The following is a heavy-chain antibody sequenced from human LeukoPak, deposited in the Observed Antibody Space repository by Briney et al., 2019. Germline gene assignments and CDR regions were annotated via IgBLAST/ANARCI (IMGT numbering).Heavy chain of an antibody. Sequence: GESLKISWKCPGYSFPSYWIAWVRQIPGKGLEGMGIFYPGDSHTRYSPSFQGQVTISADKSIRTAYLQWSSLRASDTAMYYCARQGTGWNGYYYYYYMDVWGKGTTVTISS. J-gene: IGHJ6*03. V-gene: IGHV5-51*01. CDR2: FYPGDSHT. CDR3: ARQGTGWNGYYYYYYMDV. D-gene: IGHD1-1*01. CDR1: GYSFPSYW.